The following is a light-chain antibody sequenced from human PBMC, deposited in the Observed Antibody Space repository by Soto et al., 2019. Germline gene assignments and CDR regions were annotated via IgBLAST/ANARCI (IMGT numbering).Light chain of an antibody. V-gene: IGKV3-11*01. CDR1: QSVSSY. J-gene: IGKJ1*01. CDR3: QQYGNSPWT. Sequence: EIVLTQSPATLSLSPRERASLSCMASQSVSSYLAWYQQKPGQAPRLLIYDASDRATGIPGRFSGSGSGTDFTLIISRLEPEDFAVYYCQQYGNSPWTFGQGTKVDIK. CDR2: DAS.